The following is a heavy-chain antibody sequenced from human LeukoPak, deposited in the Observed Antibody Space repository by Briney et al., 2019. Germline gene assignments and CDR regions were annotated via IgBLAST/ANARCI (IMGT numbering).Heavy chain of an antibody. CDR3: AREHYGAQYFDY. CDR2: ISYDGSKK. CDR1: GFTFSSHA. V-gene: IGHV3-30-3*01. D-gene: IGHD4-17*01. Sequence: PGGSLRLSCAASGFTFSSHAMHWVRQAPGKGLEWVAVISYDGSKKYYADSVKGRFTISRDNSKDTLYLQMNSLRSEDTAVYYCAREHYGAQYFDYWGQGTLVTVSA. J-gene: IGHJ4*02.